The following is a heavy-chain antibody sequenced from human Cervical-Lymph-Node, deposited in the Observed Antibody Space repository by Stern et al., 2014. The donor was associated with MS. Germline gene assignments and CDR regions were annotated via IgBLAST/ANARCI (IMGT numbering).Heavy chain of an antibody. CDR1: GFTFSSYA. Sequence: EVQLVESGGGLVQPGGSLRLSCAASGFTFSSYAMTWVRQPPGTGLGWVSAISGSGGSTYYADSVKGRFTIARDNSKNTLYLQMNSLRAEDTAVYYCAKGGFYSYPDYWGQGTLVTVSS. D-gene: IGHD5-18*01. CDR2: ISGSGGST. V-gene: IGHV3-23*04. CDR3: AKGGFYSYPDY. J-gene: IGHJ4*02.